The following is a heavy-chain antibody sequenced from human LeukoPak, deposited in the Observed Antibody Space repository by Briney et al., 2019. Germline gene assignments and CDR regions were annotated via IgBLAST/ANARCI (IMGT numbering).Heavy chain of an antibody. CDR3: AREGRGTTTSLDSSYFDY. CDR1: GFTLSSYE. J-gene: IGHJ4*02. V-gene: IGHV3-48*03. CDR2: ISSSGSTI. D-gene: IGHD1-26*01. Sequence: PGGSLRLSCAASGFTLSSYEMNWVRQAPGKGLEWVSYISSSGSTIYYADSVKGRFTISRDNAKNSLYLQMNSLRAEDTAVYYCAREGRGTTTSLDSSYFDYWGQGTLVTVSS.